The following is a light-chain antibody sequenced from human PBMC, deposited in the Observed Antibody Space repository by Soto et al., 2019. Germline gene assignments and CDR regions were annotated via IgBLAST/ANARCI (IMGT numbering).Light chain of an antibody. Sequence: QSALTQPASVSGSPGQSITISCTGTSSDVGSYNLVSWYQQHPGKAPKLMIYEGSKRPSGVSNRFSGSTSGNTASLTISGLQAEDEADYYCCSYAGSSTVVFGGGTTLTVL. V-gene: IGLV2-23*01. CDR3: CSYAGSSTVV. CDR1: SSDVGSYNL. CDR2: EGS. J-gene: IGLJ2*01.